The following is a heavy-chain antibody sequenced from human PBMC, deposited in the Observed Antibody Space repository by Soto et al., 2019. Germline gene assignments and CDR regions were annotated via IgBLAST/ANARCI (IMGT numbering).Heavy chain of an antibody. CDR2: ISGTASRT. CDR3: ATSFRYFDN. V-gene: IGHV3-23*01. J-gene: IGHJ4*02. Sequence: QAGGSLRLSCAGSGFTPTTTPLMWVRQPPGKGLEWVTTISGTASRTYYVDSVKGRFFISRDNSKNTVTLQMNNLTLDDTAVYYCATSFRYFDNWGQGTRVTVSS. D-gene: IGHD3-9*01. CDR1: GFTPTTTP.